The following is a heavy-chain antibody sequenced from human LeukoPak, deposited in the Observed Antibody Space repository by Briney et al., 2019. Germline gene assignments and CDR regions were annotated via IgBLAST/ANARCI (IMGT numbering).Heavy chain of an antibody. V-gene: IGHV1-18*01. CDR2: ISAYNGNT. CDR1: GYTFTSYG. CDR3: ATVRNQQLVYYYYYGMDV. Sequence: ASVKVSCKASGYTFTSYGISWVRQAPGQGLEWMGWISAYNGNTNYAQKLQGRVTMTTDTSTSTAYMELRSLRSDDTAVYYCATVRNQQLVYYYYYGMDVWGQGTTVTVSS. D-gene: IGHD6-13*01. J-gene: IGHJ6*02.